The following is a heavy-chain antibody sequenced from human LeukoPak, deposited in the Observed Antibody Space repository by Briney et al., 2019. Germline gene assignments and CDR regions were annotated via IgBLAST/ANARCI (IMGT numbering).Heavy chain of an antibody. V-gene: IGHV3-23*01. CDR2: ISGSGGST. CDR3: AKEPASGSCFDY. J-gene: IGHJ4*02. CDR1: GYTFNSYA. Sequence: GGSLRLSCAASGYTFNSYAMSWVRQAPGEGLEWVSAISGSGGSTYYAESVKGRFTISRDNSKNTLYLQMSSLRAEDTALYYCAKEPASGSCFDYWGRGTLVTVSS. D-gene: IGHD3-10*01.